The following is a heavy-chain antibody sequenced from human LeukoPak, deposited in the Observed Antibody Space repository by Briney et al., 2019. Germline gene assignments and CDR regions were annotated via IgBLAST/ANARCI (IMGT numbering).Heavy chain of an antibody. CDR1: GGSISSSSYY. Sequence: SETLSLTCTVSGGSISSSSYYWGWIRQPPGKGLEWIGSIYYSGSTYYNPSLKSRVTISVDTSKNQFSLKLSSVTAADTAVYYCAREFYGSGSSDPFIDYWGQGTLVTVSS. CDR2: IYYSGST. V-gene: IGHV4-39*07. CDR3: AREFYGSGSSDPFIDY. J-gene: IGHJ4*02. D-gene: IGHD3-10*01.